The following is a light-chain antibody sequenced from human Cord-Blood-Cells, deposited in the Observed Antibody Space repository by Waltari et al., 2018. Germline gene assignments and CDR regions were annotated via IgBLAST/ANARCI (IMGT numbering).Light chain of an antibody. J-gene: IGLJ3*02. V-gene: IGLV2-14*03. Sequence: QSALTQPASVSGSPGQSITISCTGTSSDVGGYNSVSWYQQHPGKAPKRMIYDVSNRPSGVSNRFSGSKSGNTAALTISGLQAEDEADYYCSSYTSSSTWVFGGGTKLTVL. CDR3: SSYTSSSTWV. CDR1: SSDVGGYNS. CDR2: DVS.